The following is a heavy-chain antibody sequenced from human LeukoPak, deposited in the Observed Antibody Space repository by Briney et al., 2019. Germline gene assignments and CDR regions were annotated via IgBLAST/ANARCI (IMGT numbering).Heavy chain of an antibody. D-gene: IGHD6-6*01. J-gene: IGHJ4*02. CDR1: GFTFSSYA. V-gene: IGHV3-64*01. CDR2: ISSDGGST. Sequence: GGSLRLSCAASGFTFSSYAMHWVRQAPRKRLEYVSAISSDGGSTYYANSVKGRFTISRDNSKNTLYLQMGSLRAEDMAVYYCARLTGSSSSGRYFDYWGQGTLVTVSS. CDR3: ARLTGSSSSGRYFDY.